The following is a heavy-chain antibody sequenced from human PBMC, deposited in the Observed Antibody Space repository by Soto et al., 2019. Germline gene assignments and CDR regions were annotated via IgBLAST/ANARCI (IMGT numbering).Heavy chain of an antibody. CDR3: ARDSTITMVRGVMNYYYGMDV. CDR2: ISSSGSTI. V-gene: IGHV3-48*03. J-gene: IGHJ6*02. D-gene: IGHD3-10*01. CDR1: GFTFSSYE. Sequence: GGSLRLSCAASGFTFSSYEMNWVRQAPGKGLEWVSYISSSGSTIYYADSVKGRFTISRDNAKNSLYLQMNSLRAEDKAVYYCARDSTITMVRGVMNYYYGMDVWGQGTTVTVSS.